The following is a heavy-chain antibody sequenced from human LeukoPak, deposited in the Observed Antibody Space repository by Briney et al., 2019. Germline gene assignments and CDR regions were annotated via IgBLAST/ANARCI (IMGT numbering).Heavy chain of an antibody. CDR1: GFTVSSNY. D-gene: IGHD5-24*01. Sequence: GGSLRLSCAASGFTVSSNYMSWVRQAPGKGLEWVSVIYSGGSTYYADSVKGRFTISRDNSKNTLYLQMNSLRAEDTAVYYCARDPSGDGYLDYWGQGTLVTVSP. CDR3: ARDPSGDGYLDY. J-gene: IGHJ4*02. CDR2: IYSGGST. V-gene: IGHV3-66*01.